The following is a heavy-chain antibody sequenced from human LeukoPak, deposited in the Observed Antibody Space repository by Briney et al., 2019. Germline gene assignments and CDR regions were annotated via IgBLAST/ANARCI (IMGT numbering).Heavy chain of an antibody. V-gene: IGHV4-39*01. CDR3: VRTTVSKEGWFDP. Sequence: SETLSLTCTVSGDSITNPSYYWGWIRQPPRKGLEFIGAIYYSGSTHNNPSLNRRVTMSIDASKNRFSLKVTSVAAADTAVYYCVRTTVSKEGWFDPWGQGTLVTVSS. CDR1: GDSITNPSYY. J-gene: IGHJ5*02. CDR2: IYYSGST. D-gene: IGHD4-11*01.